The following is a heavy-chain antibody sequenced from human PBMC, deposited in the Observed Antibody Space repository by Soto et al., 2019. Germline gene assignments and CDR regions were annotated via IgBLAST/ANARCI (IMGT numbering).Heavy chain of an antibody. V-gene: IGHV4-30-2*01. D-gene: IGHD2-21*02. J-gene: IGHJ3*02. CDR2: IYHSGST. CDR3: ARGVVTAIRRRRWFAFDI. CDR1: GGSISSGGYS. Sequence: QLLESGSGLVKPSQTLSLTCAVSGGSISSGGYSWSWIRQPPGKGLEWIGYIYHSGSTYYNPSLKSRVTISVDRSKNQFSLKLSSVTAADTAVYYCARGVVTAIRRRRWFAFDIWGQGTMVTVSS.